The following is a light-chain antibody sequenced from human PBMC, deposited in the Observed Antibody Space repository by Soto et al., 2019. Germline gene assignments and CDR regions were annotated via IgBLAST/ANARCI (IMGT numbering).Light chain of an antibody. CDR3: QSYDSSLSGSVV. V-gene: IGLV1-40*01. J-gene: IGLJ2*01. Sequence: QSVLTQPPSVSGAPGQRVTISCTGSSSNIGAGYDVHWYQQLPGTAPKLLIYGNSNRPSGVPDRFSGSKSGTSASLAITGLQAEDEADYYCQSYDSSLSGSVVVSGGTKLTVL. CDR2: GNS. CDR1: SSNIGAGYD.